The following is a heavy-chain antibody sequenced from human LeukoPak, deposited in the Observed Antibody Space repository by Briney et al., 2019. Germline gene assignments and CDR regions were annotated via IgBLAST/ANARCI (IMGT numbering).Heavy chain of an antibody. D-gene: IGHD5-12*01. CDR3: ASFRGYSGYEPIDY. V-gene: IGHV4-39*07. CDR2: IYYSGST. CDR1: GGSISSSSFY. J-gene: IGHJ4*02. Sequence: KPSETLSLTCTVSGGSISSSSFYWGWIRQPPGKGLECIGSIYYSGSTYYSPSLKSRVTISVDTSKNQFSLKLTSVTAADTATYYCASFRGYSGYEPIDYWGQGTLVTVSS.